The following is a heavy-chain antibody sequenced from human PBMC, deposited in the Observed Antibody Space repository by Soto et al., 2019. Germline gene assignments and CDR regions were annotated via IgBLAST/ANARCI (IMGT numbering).Heavy chain of an antibody. D-gene: IGHD3-10*01. CDR2: ISSSSVTI. Sequence: LRLSCAASGFTLSSYSMNWVRQAPGKGLEWVSYISSSSVTIYYADTVKGRFTISRDNANNSLYLQMNSLRAEDTAVYQCVRDYYHISGSHYDIPLDSWGQGTLVTVSS. J-gene: IGHJ4*02. CDR3: VRDYYHISGSHYDIPLDS. CDR1: GFTLSSYS. V-gene: IGHV3-48*01.